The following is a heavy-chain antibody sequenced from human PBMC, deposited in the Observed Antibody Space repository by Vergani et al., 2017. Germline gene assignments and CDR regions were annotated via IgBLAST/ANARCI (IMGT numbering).Heavy chain of an antibody. V-gene: IGHV3-48*02. J-gene: IGHJ6*02. CDR1: GFTFSSYS. D-gene: IGHD3-10*01. Sequence: EVQLVESGGGLVQPGGSLRLSCAASGFTFSSYSMNWVRQAPGKGLEWVSYISSSSSTIYYADSVKGRFTISRDNAKNSLYLQMNSLRDEETAVYYCARGLLWFGQWYGMDVWGQGTTVTVSS. CDR2: ISSSSSTI. CDR3: ARGLLWFGQWYGMDV.